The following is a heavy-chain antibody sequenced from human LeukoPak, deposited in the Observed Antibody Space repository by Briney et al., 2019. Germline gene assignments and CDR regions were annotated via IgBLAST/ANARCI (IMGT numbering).Heavy chain of an antibody. CDR3: ARDQRGYGDSSGASKWIDP. Sequence: ASVKVSCKASGYTFTSYGINWVRQAPGQGLEWMGWISPYNGNTKYAEKIQRRVTITTDTSTSTAYMELRSLSSDDTAVYYCARDQRGYGDSSGASKWIDPWAREPWSPSPQ. CDR2: ISPYNGNT. J-gene: IGHJ5*02. D-gene: IGHD4-17*01. V-gene: IGHV1-18*01. CDR1: GYTFTSYG.